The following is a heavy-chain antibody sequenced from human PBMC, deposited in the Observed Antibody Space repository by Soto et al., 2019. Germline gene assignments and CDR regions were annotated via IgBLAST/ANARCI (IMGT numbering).Heavy chain of an antibody. CDR2: MNPNTGNS. Sequence: SVKVSFKASAYTFTSYDIYWVRQATGQGPEWMGWMNPNTGNSGYAQKFQGRVTVTSDTSINTVHMELSSLRSEDTAVYYCARRAETNGWNGFGADKYYFDFWGQGTLVTVSS. CDR3: ARRAETNGWNGFGADKYYFDF. D-gene: IGHD1-1*01. J-gene: IGHJ4*02. CDR1: AYTFTSYD. V-gene: IGHV1-8*01.